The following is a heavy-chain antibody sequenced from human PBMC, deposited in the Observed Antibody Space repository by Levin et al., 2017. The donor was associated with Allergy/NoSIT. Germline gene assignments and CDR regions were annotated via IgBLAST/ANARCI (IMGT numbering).Heavy chain of an antibody. CDR1: GGSFSGYY. CDR3: ARGLLRSWTPRNRFGDAFDI. D-gene: IGHD3-16*01. J-gene: IGHJ3*02. V-gene: IGHV4-34*01. CDR2: INHSGST. Sequence: SETLSLTCAVYGGSFSGYYWSWIRQPPGKGLEWIGEINHSGSTNYNPSLKSRVTISVDTSKNQFSLKLSSVTAADTAVYYCARGLLRSWTPRNRFGDAFDIWGQGTMVTVSS.